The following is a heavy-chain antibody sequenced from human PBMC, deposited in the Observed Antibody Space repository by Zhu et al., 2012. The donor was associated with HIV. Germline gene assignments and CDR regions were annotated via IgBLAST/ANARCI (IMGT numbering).Heavy chain of an antibody. CDR3: ASSPPVVVVAVYFDY. J-gene: IGHJ4*02. D-gene: IGHD2-15*01. V-gene: IGHV4-38-2*01. CDR1: GYSISSGYY. CDR2: IYHSGST. Sequence: QVQLQESGPGLVKPSETLSLTCAVSGYSISSGYYWGWIRQPPGKGLEWIGSIYHSGSTYYNPSLKSRVTISVDTSKNQFSLKLSSVTAADTAVYYCASSPPVVVVAVYFDYWGQGTLVTVSS.